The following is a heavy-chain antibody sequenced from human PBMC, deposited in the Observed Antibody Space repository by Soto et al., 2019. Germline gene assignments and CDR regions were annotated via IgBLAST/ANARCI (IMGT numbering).Heavy chain of an antibody. Sequence: QVQLQESGPGLVKPSQTLSITCTVSGGSISSGDYYWSWIRQPPRKGLEWIGYIYYSGSTYYNPSLKSRVTISVDTSKNQFSLKLSSVTAADTAVYYCTRDRGRLGDYDPDYYFGMDLWGQSTTFTVSS. CDR3: TRDRGRLGDYDPDYYFGMDL. J-gene: IGHJ6*02. CDR2: IYYSGST. V-gene: IGHV4-30-4*01. CDR1: GGSISSGDYY. D-gene: IGHD4-17*01.